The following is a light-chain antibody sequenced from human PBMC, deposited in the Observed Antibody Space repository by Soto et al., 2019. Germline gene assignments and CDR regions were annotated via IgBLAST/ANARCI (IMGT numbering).Light chain of an antibody. CDR2: RAN. V-gene: IGLV1-47*01. J-gene: IGLJ2*01. CDR1: NYNVGSYY. Sequence: QPVLTQPPSASGTPGQRVTISCSGSNYNVGSYYVYWYQQLPGTAPKLLIYRANQRPSGVPDRFSGSKSGTSASLAISGLRSEDEADYYCASWDDSLSGVVFGGGTKLTVL. CDR3: ASWDDSLSGVV.